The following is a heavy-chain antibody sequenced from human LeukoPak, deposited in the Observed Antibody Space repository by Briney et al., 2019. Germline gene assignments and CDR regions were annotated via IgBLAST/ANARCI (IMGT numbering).Heavy chain of an antibody. D-gene: IGHD3-10*01. Sequence: SVKVSCKASGYTFISFGISWVRQAPGQGLEWMGRIIPILGIANYAQKFQGRVTITADKSTSTAYMELSSLRSEDTAVFYCARSKHLSGSYDYWGQGTLVTVSS. J-gene: IGHJ4*02. CDR1: GYTFISFG. V-gene: IGHV1-69*04. CDR3: ARSKHLSGSYDY. CDR2: IIPILGIA.